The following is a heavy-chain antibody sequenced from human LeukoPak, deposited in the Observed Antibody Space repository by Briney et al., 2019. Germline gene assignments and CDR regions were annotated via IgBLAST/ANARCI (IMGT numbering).Heavy chain of an antibody. D-gene: IGHD6-6*01. CDR2: INHSGST. Sequence: PSETLSLTCAVYGGSFSGYYWSRIRQPPGKGLEWIGEINHSGSTNYNPSLKSRVTISVDTSKNQLSLKLSSVTAADTAVYYCARAKALEYSSPRDTNWFDPWGQGTLVTVSS. V-gene: IGHV4-34*01. CDR3: ARAKALEYSSPRDTNWFDP. CDR1: GGSFSGYY. J-gene: IGHJ5*02.